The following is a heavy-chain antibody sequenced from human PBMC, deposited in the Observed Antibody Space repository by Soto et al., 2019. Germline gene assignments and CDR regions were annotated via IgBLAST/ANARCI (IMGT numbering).Heavy chain of an antibody. Sequence: QVQLQESGPGLVKPSQTLSLTCTVSGGSXSXGXXXXXXXRXHPGKGLEWIGYIYYSGSTYYNPSLKSRVTISVDTSKNQFSLKLSSVTAADTAVYYCARTPHFWGQGTLVTVSS. V-gene: IGHV4-31*03. J-gene: IGHJ4*02. CDR3: ARTPHF. CDR1: GGSXSXGXXX. CDR2: IYYSGST.